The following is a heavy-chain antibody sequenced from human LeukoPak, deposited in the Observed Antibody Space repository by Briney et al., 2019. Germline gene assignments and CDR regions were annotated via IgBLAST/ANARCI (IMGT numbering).Heavy chain of an antibody. CDR1: GDSISSGPYY. Sequence: PSETLSLTCSVSGDSISSGPYYWSWIRQPAGKPLEWIGYIYTGGDTKYSPSLRSRVTISIDKSKNEFSLRLTSVTAADTAVYFCARSSSGWYGYYFDYWGQGTLVTVSS. D-gene: IGHD6-19*01. J-gene: IGHJ4*02. CDR3: ARSSSGWYGYYFDY. V-gene: IGHV4-61*09. CDR2: IYTGGDT.